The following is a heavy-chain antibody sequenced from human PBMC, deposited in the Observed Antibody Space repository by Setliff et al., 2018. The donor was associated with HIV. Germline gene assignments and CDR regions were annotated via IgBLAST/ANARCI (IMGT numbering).Heavy chain of an antibody. CDR3: ARDGFWSGYIDY. CDR2: IYTSGST. Sequence: ASETLSLTCTVSGGSISSYYWSWIRQPAGKGLEWIGRIYTSGSTNYNPSLKSRVTMSVDTSKNQFYLKLSSVTAADTAVYYCARDGFWSGYIDYWGQGTLVTVSS. J-gene: IGHJ4*02. V-gene: IGHV4-4*07. CDR1: GGSISSYY. D-gene: IGHD3-3*01.